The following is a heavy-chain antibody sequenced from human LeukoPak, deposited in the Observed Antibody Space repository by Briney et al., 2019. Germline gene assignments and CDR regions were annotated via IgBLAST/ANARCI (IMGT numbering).Heavy chain of an antibody. CDR2: ISAYNGNT. CDR1: GYTFTSYG. Sequence: GASVKVSCKASGYTFTSYGISWVRQAPGQGLEWMGWISAYNGNTNYAQKLQGRVTMTTDTSTSTAYMELRSLRSDDTAVYYCARDRRLLEWLPIDYWGQGTLVTVSS. D-gene: IGHD3-3*01. J-gene: IGHJ4*02. V-gene: IGHV1-18*01. CDR3: ARDRRLLEWLPIDY.